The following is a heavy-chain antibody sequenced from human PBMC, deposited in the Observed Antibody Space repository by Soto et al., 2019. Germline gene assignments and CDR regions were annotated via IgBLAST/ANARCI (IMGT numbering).Heavy chain of an antibody. Sequence: EVQLLESGGGLVQPGGSLRLSCAASGFTFNSYAMSWVRQTPEKGLEWVSAISGSGSTTYYADSVKGRFAISRDNSKNTLYVQMDSLRAEDTAVYFCAKMDDATYCRGGNCPYFFDYWGQGTLVAVSS. V-gene: IGHV3-23*01. CDR1: GFTFNSYA. CDR2: ISGSGSTT. J-gene: IGHJ4*02. D-gene: IGHD2-15*01. CDR3: AKMDDATYCRGGNCPYFFDY.